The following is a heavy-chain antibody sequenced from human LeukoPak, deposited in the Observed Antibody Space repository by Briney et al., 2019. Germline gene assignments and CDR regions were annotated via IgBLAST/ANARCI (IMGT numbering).Heavy chain of an antibody. CDR1: GFTFSSYW. CDR2: IKQDGSEK. Sequence: QPGGSLRLSCAASGFTFSSYWMSWVRQAPGKGLEWVANIKQDGSEKYYVDSVKGRFTISRDNAKKYLYLQISGLRAEDMALYYCARASGSNRLDYWGQGTLVTVSS. V-gene: IGHV3-7*03. D-gene: IGHD1-26*01. CDR3: ARASGSNRLDY. J-gene: IGHJ4*02.